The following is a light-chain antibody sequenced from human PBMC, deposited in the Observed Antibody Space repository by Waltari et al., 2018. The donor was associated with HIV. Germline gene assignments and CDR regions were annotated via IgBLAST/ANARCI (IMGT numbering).Light chain of an antibody. J-gene: IGLJ2*01. CDR1: DIGEMR. V-gene: IGLV3-21*04. CDR3: QVWDAKNNHRI. Sequence: SFVLTQPPSVSLAPGKTATITCGANDIGEMRVPWYQWKAGQAPVLAMFDNHDRPSGISERFSGSNSGNTATLTISRVEAGDEADYFCQVWDAKNNHRIFGGGTRLTVL. CDR2: DNH.